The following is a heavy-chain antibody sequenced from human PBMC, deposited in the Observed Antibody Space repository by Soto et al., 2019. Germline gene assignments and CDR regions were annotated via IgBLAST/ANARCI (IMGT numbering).Heavy chain of an antibody. Sequence: GGFLRLSCAASGFTFSSYSMNWVRQAPGKGLEWVSSISSSSSYIYYADSVKGRFTISRDNAKNSLYLQMNSLRAEDTAVYYCARAGGTFDAFDSWGQGTMVTVSS. V-gene: IGHV3-21*01. CDR3: ARAGGTFDAFDS. J-gene: IGHJ3*02. CDR2: ISSSSSYI. CDR1: GFTFSSYS. D-gene: IGHD6-25*01.